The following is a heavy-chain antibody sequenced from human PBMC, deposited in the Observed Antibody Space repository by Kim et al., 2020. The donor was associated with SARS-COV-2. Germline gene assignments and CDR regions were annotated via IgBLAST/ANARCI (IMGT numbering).Heavy chain of an antibody. CDR3: ARVVVGYQLPWPSGYGMDV. J-gene: IGHJ6*02. CDR1: GGSISSSNW. V-gene: IGHV4-4*02. CDR2: IYHSGST. Sequence: SETLSLTCAVSGGSISSSNWWSWVRQPPGKGLEWIGEIYHSGSTNYNPSLKSRVTISVDKTKNQFSLKLSSVTAADTAVYYCARVVVGYQLPWPSGYGMDVWGQGTTVTVSS. D-gene: IGHD2-2*01.